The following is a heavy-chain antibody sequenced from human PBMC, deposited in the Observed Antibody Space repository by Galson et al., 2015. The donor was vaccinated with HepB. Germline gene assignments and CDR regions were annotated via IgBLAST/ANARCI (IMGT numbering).Heavy chain of an antibody. D-gene: IGHD3-10*01. CDR3: AKDRRGVAPEDAFDI. Sequence: SLRLSCAASGSSFSSSGLIWVRQSPGKGLEWVSAISGSGDTTYYADSVKGRFTISRDNSKNTLYLQMNSLRAEDTAIYYCAKDRRGVAPEDAFDIWGQGTMVTVSS. CDR2: ISGSGDTT. CDR1: GSSFSSSG. J-gene: IGHJ3*02. V-gene: IGHV3-23*01.